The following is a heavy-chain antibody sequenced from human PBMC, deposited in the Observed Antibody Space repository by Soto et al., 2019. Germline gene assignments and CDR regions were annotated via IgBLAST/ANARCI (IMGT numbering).Heavy chain of an antibody. J-gene: IGHJ5*02. CDR3: ATSGYDNNWFDP. CDR2: IIPIFGTA. CDR1: GGTFSSYA. V-gene: IGHV1-69*13. Sequence: ASVKVSCKASGGTFSSYAISWVRQAPGQGLEWMGGIIPIFGTANYAQKFQGRVTITADESTSTAYMELSSLRSEDTAVYYCATSGYDNNWFDPWGQGTLVTVSS. D-gene: IGHD5-12*01.